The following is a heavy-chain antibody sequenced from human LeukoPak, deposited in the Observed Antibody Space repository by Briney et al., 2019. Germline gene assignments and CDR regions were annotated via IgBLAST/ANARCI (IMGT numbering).Heavy chain of an antibody. Sequence: GGSLRLSCAASGFTFTTYWMGWVRQAPGKGLEWVANIKQDGSEQYYVDSVKGRFTISRDNAKNSLSLQMNSLRAEDTAVYYCARPLMYYYGSDTYFLFDPWGQGTLVTVSS. V-gene: IGHV3-7*01. J-gene: IGHJ5*02. CDR1: GFTFTTYW. CDR2: IKQDGSEQ. D-gene: IGHD3-10*01. CDR3: ARPLMYYYGSDTYFLFDP.